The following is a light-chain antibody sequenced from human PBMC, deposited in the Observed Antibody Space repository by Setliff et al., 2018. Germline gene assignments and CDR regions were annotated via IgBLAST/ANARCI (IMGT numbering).Light chain of an antibody. CDR3: SIHRSRGYV. J-gene: IGLJ1*01. CDR2: DVT. Sequence: QSALTQPASVSGSPGQSITISCTGTGSDVGTSKYVSWYQQHPDKAPKLIIYDVTTRPSGVSNRFSGSKSGNTVSLTISGLQAEDEADYYCSIHRSRGYVFGTGTKVTVL. CDR1: GSDVGTSKY. V-gene: IGLV2-14*03.